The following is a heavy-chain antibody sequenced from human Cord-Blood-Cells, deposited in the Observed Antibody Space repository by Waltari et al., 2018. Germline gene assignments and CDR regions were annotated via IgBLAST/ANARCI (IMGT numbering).Heavy chain of an antibody. D-gene: IGHD3-9*01. CDR3: ARSYDILTGYFDY. J-gene: IGHJ4*02. CDR2: INPNSGGT. V-gene: IGHV1-2*04. Sequence: QVQLVQSGAEVKKPGASVKVSCKASGYTFTGYYMHGVRQAPGQGREWMGCINPNSGGTNYAQKFQGWVTMTRDTSISTAYMELSRLRSDDTAVYYCARSYDILTGYFDYWGQGTLVTVSS. CDR1: GYTFTGYY.